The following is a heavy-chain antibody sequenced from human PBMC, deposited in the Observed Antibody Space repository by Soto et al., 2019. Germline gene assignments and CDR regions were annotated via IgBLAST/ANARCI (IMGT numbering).Heavy chain of an antibody. CDR3: ARIEMASIK. J-gene: IGHJ4*02. CDR2: IYYTGST. Sequence: PSETLSLTCSVSGASIRSGGYYWSWLRQSPGKGLEWIGHIYYTGSTFYSPSLKSRLTISLVTSKNQFSLDLRSVTAADTAMYYCARIEMASIKWGRGTLVTVSS. CDR1: GASIRSGGYY. V-gene: IGHV4-31*03.